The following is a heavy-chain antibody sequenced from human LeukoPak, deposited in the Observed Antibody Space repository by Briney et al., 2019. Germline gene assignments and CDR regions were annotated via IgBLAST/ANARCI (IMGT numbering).Heavy chain of an antibody. J-gene: IGHJ3*01. V-gene: IGHV3-74*03. Sequence: GGSLRLSCAASGFTFNTYWMRWVRQAPGKGLVWVSRIDSDGSSTTYADSVKGRFTISRDNAKNTLYLQMSSLTAEDTAVYYCASPRSKFGDYAIDAFALWGQGTMVTVPS. CDR3: ASPRSKFGDYAIDAFAL. D-gene: IGHD4-17*01. CDR1: GFTFNTYW. CDR2: IDSDGSST.